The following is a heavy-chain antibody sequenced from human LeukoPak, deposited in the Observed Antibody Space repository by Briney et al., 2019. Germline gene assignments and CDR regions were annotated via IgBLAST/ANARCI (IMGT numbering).Heavy chain of an antibody. D-gene: IGHD1-14*01. J-gene: IGHJ4*02. Sequence: NPGGSLRLSCTTSGLTFSTSGFNWVRQAPGKGLEWVASIGPTGFDRYHADSIKGRFTIPRDNANNFLYPQMDSLRAEDTAVYYCATETNGRHYDYWGQGTLLTVSS. CDR2: IGPTGFDR. CDR3: ATETNGRHYDY. CDR1: GLTFSTSG. V-gene: IGHV3-21*06.